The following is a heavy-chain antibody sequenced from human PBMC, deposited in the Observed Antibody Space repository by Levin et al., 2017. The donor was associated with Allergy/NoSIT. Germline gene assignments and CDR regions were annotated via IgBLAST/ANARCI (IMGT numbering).Heavy chain of an antibody. V-gene: IGHV3-9*01. J-gene: IGHJ4*02. CDR2: INWNRDKI. D-gene: IGHD7-27*01. CDR3: AKGLNWGSPNTFDY. Sequence: LSLTCAASGFTFGDYAMHWVRQAPGKGLEWVSGINWNRDKIGFADSVRARFTISRDNAKNSLYLQMYSLGPEDTALYYCAKGLNWGSPNTFDYWGQGTLVTVSS. CDR1: GFTFGDYA.